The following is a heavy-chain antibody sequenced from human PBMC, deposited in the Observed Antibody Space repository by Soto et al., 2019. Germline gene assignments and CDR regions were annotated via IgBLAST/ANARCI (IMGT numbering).Heavy chain of an antibody. V-gene: IGHV1-3*05. CDR1: GYTFTSYA. D-gene: IGHD3-16*01. CDR2: INAGNGNT. Sequence: QVQLVQSGAEEKKPGASVKVSCKASGYTFTSYAMHWVRQAPGQRLEWMGWINAGNGNTKYSQKFQGRVTITRDTSASTAYMELSSLRSEDTAVYSWARGTHRGDFDYWGQGTLVTVSS. CDR3: ARGTHRGDFDY. J-gene: IGHJ4*02.